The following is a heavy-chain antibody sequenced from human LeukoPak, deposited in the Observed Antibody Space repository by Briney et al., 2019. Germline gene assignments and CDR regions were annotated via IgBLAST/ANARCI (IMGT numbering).Heavy chain of an antibody. CDR3: ARGRVAAAGTTSLDP. Sequence: PSETLSLTCTVSGYSISSGYYWGWIRQPPGKGLEWIGSIYHSGSTNYNPSLKSRVTISVDTSKNQFSLKLSSVTAADTAVYYCARGRVAAAGTTSLDPWGQGTLVTVSS. CDR2: IYHSGST. CDR1: GYSISSGYY. J-gene: IGHJ5*02. D-gene: IGHD6-13*01. V-gene: IGHV4-38-2*02.